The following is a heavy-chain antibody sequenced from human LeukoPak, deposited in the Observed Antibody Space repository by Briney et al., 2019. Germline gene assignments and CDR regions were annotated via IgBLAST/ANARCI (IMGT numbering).Heavy chain of an antibody. CDR2: IWYDGSNK. D-gene: IGHD3-22*01. CDR1: GFTFSSYG. CDR3: AKSDYYDSSGYFD. V-gene: IGHV3-33*06. J-gene: IGHJ4*02. Sequence: GGPLRLSCAASGFTFSSYGMHWVRQAPGKGLEWVAVIWYDGSNKYYAASVKGRFTISRDNSKNTLYLQMNSLRAEDTAVYYCAKSDYYDSSGYFDWGQGTLVTVSS.